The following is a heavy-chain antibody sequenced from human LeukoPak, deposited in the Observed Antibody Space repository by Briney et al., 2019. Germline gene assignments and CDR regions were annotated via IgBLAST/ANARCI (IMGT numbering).Heavy chain of an antibody. CDR1: GGSISNYY. D-gene: IGHD4-17*01. J-gene: IGHJ3*02. V-gene: IGHV4-59*12. CDR2: IYYSGST. CDR3: ASDYGDYAAFDI. Sequence: KPSETLSLTCTVSGGSISNYYWSWIRQPPGKGLGWIGYIYYSGSTNYNPSLKSRVTISVDTSKNQFSLKLSSVTAADTAVYYCASDYGDYAAFDIWGQGTMVTVSS.